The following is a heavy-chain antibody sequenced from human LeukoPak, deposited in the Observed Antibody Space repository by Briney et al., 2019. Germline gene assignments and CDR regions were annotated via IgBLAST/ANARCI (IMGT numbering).Heavy chain of an antibody. D-gene: IGHD1-26*01. CDR3: AREGRVIVGATGYFDY. CDR2: ISYDGSNK. V-gene: IGHV3-30*04. CDR1: VFTFSSYA. J-gene: IGHJ4*02. Sequence: PGRSLRLSCAASVFTFSSYAMHWVRQAPGKGLEWVAVISYDGSNKYYADSVKGRFTISRDNSKNTLYLQMNSLRAEDTAVYYCAREGRVIVGATGYFDYWGQGTLVTVSS.